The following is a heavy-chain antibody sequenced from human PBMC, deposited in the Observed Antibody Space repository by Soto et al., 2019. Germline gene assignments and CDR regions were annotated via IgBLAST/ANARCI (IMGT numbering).Heavy chain of an antibody. J-gene: IGHJ6*02. V-gene: IGHV4-31*03. CDR1: GGSISSGGYY. D-gene: IGHD6-13*01. CDR3: ARDGGSYSSSWYRGEYYYYGMDV. CDR2: IYYSGST. Sequence: SETLSRTCTVSGGSISSGGYYWSWIRQHPGKGLEWIGYIYYSGSTYYNPSLKSRVTISVDTSKNQFSLKLSSVTAADTAVYYCARDGGSYSSSWYRGEYYYYGMDVWGQGTTVTVSS.